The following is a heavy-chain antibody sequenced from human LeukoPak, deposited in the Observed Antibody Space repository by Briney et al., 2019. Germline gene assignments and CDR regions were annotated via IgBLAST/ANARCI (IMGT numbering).Heavy chain of an antibody. CDR1: GFTFSSYA. CDR2: ISASGGST. J-gene: IGHJ5*02. V-gene: IGHV3-23*01. CDR3: ARGYRWFDP. Sequence: GGSLRLSCAASGFTFSSYAMSWVRQAPGRGLEWVSTISASGGSTNYADSVKGRFTISRDNAKNSLYLQMSSLRAEDTAVYYCARGYRWFDPWGQGTLVTVSS. D-gene: IGHD5-18*01.